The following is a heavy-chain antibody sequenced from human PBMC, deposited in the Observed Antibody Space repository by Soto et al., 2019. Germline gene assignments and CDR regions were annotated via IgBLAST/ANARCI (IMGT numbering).Heavy chain of an antibody. Sequence: PGGSLRLSCAASGFTFSSYGMHWVRQAPGKGLEWVAVIWYDGSNKYYADSVKGRFTISRDNSKNTLYLQMNSLRAEDTAVYYCARDREATGTTNLYYYYYGMDVWGQGTTVTVSS. D-gene: IGHD1-7*01. CDR2: IWYDGSNK. CDR1: GFTFSSYG. CDR3: ARDREATGTTNLYYYYYGMDV. V-gene: IGHV3-33*01. J-gene: IGHJ6*02.